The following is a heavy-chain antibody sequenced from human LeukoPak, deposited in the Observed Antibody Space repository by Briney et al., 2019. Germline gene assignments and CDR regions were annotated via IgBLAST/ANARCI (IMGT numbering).Heavy chain of an antibody. J-gene: IGHJ2*01. CDR3: ARSYFDSSGYPWYFDP. CDR2: IYYSGTS. D-gene: IGHD3-22*01. Sequence: SQTLSLTCTVSGGSVSSGVYFWTWIRQHPGKGMEWIGYIYYSGTSYYNPSLKSRVTISVDTSKNQFSLKLSSVTAADTAVYYCARSYFDSSGYPWYFDPWGRGTLVTVSS. CDR1: GGSVSSGVYF. V-gene: IGHV4-31*03.